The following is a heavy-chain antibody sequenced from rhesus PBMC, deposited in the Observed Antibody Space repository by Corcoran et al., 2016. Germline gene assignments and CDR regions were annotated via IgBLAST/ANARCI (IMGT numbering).Heavy chain of an antibody. J-gene: IGHJ6*01. CDR2: IVGYSDST. Sequence: QVQLRESGPGLVKPSETLSLTCTVSGASISSNWWSWIRQPPGKGLEWIGEIVGYSDSTNYIPSLKSRVTVSKDASKNHFFLKLNSVTAADTAVYYCARDRSYGNSYGLDSWGQGVVVTVSS. V-gene: IGHV4-80*01. D-gene: IGHD4-35*01. CDR1: GASISSNW. CDR3: ARDRSYGNSYGLDS.